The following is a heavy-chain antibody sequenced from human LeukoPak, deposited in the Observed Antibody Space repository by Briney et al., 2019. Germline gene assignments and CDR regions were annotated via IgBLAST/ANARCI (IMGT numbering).Heavy chain of an antibody. CDR3: ARDVSDGYFYYYMYV. V-gene: IGHV3-30*02. CDR2: IRYDGSNK. D-gene: IGHD2-8*01. J-gene: IGHJ6*03. Sequence: GGSLRLSCAASGFTFSSYGMHWVRQAPGKGLEWVAFIRYDGSNKYYADSVKGRFTIFRDNSKNTLFLQMNSLRPEDTAVYYCARDVSDGYFYYYMYVWGKGTTVTISS. CDR1: GFTFSSYG.